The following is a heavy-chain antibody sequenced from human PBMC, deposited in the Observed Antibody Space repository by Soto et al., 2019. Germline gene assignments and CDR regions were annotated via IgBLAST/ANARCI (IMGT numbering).Heavy chain of an antibody. D-gene: IGHD2-2*02. CDR3: AKDLFPARDSLYGLDV. CDR1: GFTFNTYA. J-gene: IGHJ6*02. Sequence: EVQLLESGGGLVQPGGSLRLSCAASGFTFNTYAMSWVRQAPGKGLEWVSSISGSGNSTYYADSVKGRFTVSRDNSKNTLCLQMISLRVEDTALYYCAKDLFPARDSLYGLDVWGQGTMVTVSS. CDR2: ISGSGNST. V-gene: IGHV3-23*01.